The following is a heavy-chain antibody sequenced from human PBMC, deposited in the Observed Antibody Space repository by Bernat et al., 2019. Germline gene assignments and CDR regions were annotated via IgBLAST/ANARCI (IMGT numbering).Heavy chain of an antibody. D-gene: IGHD3-16*01. CDR2: IKQDGSAE. CDR3: ARVVGGGIDY. Sequence: EVQLVESGGGLVQPGGSLRLSCTASGFTFSNHWMTWVRQAPGKGLEWVANIKQDGSAEYYVDSVRGRFTISRDNAKNSLYFQMNSLRVEDTAVYFCARVVGGGIDYWGQGTLVTVSS. V-gene: IGHV3-7*03. CDR1: GFTFSNHW. J-gene: IGHJ4*02.